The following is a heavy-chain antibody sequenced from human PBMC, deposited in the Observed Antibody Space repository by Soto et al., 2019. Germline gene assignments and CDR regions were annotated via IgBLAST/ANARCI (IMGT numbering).Heavy chain of an antibody. V-gene: IGHV1-18*03. CDR2: ISAYNGNT. Sequence: ASVKVSCKASGYTFTSYGISWVRQAPGQGLEWMGRISAYNGNTNYAQKLQGRVTMTTVTSTSTAYMELRSMRSDVIAVYYCARDSSGWDRSFDYWGQGTLVTVSS. J-gene: IGHJ4*02. CDR1: GYTFTSYG. D-gene: IGHD6-19*01. CDR3: ARDSSGWDRSFDY.